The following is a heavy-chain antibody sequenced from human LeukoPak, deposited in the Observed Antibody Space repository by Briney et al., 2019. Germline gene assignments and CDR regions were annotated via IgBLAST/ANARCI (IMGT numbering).Heavy chain of an antibody. Sequence: GASVKGSCKASGGTFSSYAISWVRQAPGQGLEWMGGIIPIFGTTNYAQKFQGRVTITADESTSTAYMELSSLRSEDTAVYYCARGDLNDYGDYVDSFDYWGQGTLVTVSS. D-gene: IGHD4-17*01. CDR2: IIPIFGTT. J-gene: IGHJ4*02. CDR3: ARGDLNDYGDYVDSFDY. CDR1: GGTFSSYA. V-gene: IGHV1-69*01.